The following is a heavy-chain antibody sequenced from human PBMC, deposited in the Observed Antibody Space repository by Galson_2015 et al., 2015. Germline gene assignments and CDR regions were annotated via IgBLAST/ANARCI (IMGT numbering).Heavy chain of an antibody. CDR1: GFTFSNYW. J-gene: IGHJ4*02. D-gene: IGHD3-10*01. V-gene: IGHV3-7*03. Sequence: SLRPSCAASGFTFSNYWMSWVRQAPGKGLEWVANIKQDGSEKYYVDSVKGRFTISRDNAKNSLYLQMNSLRAEDTAIYYCASQTWTGYFDYWGQGILVTVSS. CDR2: IKQDGSEK. CDR3: ASQTWTGYFDY.